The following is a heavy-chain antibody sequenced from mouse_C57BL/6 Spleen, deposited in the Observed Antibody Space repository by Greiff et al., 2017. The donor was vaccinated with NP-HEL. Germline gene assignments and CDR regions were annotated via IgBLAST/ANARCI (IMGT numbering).Heavy chain of an antibody. V-gene: IGHV1-81*01. CDR2: IYPRSGNT. D-gene: IGHD2-4*01. CDR1: GYTFTSYG. CDR3: ARCVYYDNPSDFDY. J-gene: IGHJ2*01. Sequence: QVQLQQSGAELARPGASVKLSCKASGYTFTSYGISWVKQRPGQGLEWIGEIYPRSGNTYYNEKFKGQATLTADKSSSTAYMELRSLTSDDSAVYFCARCVYYDNPSDFDYWGQGTTLTVSS.